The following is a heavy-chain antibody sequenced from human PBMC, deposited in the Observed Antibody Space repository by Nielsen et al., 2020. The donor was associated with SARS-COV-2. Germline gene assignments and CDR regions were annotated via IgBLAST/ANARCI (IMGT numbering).Heavy chain of an antibody. J-gene: IGHJ3*02. CDR2: ISSSSSYI. Sequence: GGSLRLSCAASGFTFSSYSMNWVRQAPGKGLEWVSSISSSSSYIYYADSVKGRFTISRDNAKNSLYLQMNSLRAEDTAVYYCARDGRLVRDAFDIWGQGTMVTVSS. V-gene: IGHV3-21*01. CDR1: GFTFSSYS. CDR3: ARDGRLVRDAFDI. D-gene: IGHD6-19*01.